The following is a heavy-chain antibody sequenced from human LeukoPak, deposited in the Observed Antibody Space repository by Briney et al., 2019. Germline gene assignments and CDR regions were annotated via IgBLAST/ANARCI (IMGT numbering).Heavy chain of an antibody. D-gene: IGHD6-19*01. CDR2: ISGSGGST. V-gene: IGHV3-23*01. CDR3: SRGSGWLSVY. CDR1: GFTFSSYA. Sequence: GGSLRLSCAASGFTFSSYAMSWVRQAPGRGLEWVSAISGSGGSTYYADSVRGRFTISRDNSKNTLYLQMNSLTTEDTAVYYCSRGSGWLSVYWGQGTLVTVSS. J-gene: IGHJ4*02.